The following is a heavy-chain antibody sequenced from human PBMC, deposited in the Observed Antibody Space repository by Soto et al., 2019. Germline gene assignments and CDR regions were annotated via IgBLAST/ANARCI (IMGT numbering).Heavy chain of an antibody. CDR2: ISGGTGTT. D-gene: IGHD2-2*01. J-gene: IGHJ6*03. CDR1: GFTFSNFA. Sequence: EVQVLESGGGSVQPGGSLRLSCAASGFTFSNFAMSWVRPAPGKGLEWVSEISGGTGTTYYADSVKGRFIISRDNSKNTRHLQINSLRAEDTAVYYCAKDTSSSPYYMDVWGKGTTVTVSS. V-gene: IGHV3-23*01. CDR3: AKDTSSSPYYMDV.